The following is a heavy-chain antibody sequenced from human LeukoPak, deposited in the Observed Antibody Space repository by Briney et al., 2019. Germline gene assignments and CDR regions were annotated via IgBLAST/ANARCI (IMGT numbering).Heavy chain of an antibody. Sequence: GGSLRLSCAASGFTFSTYAMHWVRQAPGKGLEWVAFISYDGSNKYSADSVKGRFTIFRDNSKNALHLQMNSRRAEDTAVYYCARDIFPYSSRVYGMDVWGQGTTVTVSS. CDR1: GFTFSTYA. V-gene: IGHV3-30-3*01. CDR3: ARDIFPYSSRVYGMDV. J-gene: IGHJ6*02. D-gene: IGHD6-13*01. CDR2: ISYDGSNK.